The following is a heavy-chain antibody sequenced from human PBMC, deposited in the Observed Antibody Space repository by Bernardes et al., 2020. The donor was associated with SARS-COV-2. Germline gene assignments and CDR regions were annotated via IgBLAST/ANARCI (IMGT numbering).Heavy chain of an antibody. V-gene: IGHV4-59*01. D-gene: IGHD2-21*02. CDR1: GGSISSYY. CDR2: IYYSWST. CDR3: ARVFWIDPGGGDGRNAFDI. J-gene: IGHJ3*02. Sequence: SEPLSLTCTVPGGSISSYYWSWIRQPPGKGLEWIVYIYYSWSTNYNPSLKSRVTISVDTSKNQFSLKLSSVTAADTAVYYCARVFWIDPGGGDGRNAFDIWGQGTMVTVSS.